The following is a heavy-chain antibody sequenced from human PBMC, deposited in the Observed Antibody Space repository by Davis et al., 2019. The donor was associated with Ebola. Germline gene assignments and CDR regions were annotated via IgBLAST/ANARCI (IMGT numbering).Heavy chain of an antibody. CDR1: GYTFTSYY. CDR3: ARSPAWYSSRGGDMDV. CDR2: INPSGGST. Sequence: ASVKVSCKASGYTFTSYYMHWVRQAPGQGLEWMGIINPSGGSTSYAQKFQGRVTMTRDTSTSTVYMELSSLRSEDTAVYYCARSPAWYSSRGGDMDVWGKGTTVTVSS. J-gene: IGHJ6*03. D-gene: IGHD6-13*01. V-gene: IGHV1-46*01.